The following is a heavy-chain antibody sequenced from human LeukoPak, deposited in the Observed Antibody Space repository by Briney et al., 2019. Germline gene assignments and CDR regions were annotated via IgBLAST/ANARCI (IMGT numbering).Heavy chain of an antibody. CDR2: IHLTGNT. CDR1: GYSISSGNF. Sequence: SETLSLTCTVSGYSISSGNFWVWIRQPPGKGLEYIGTIHLTGNTYYNPSLKSRVTISVDTSKNQISLSLRSVTAADTAVYYCARASRVSGSGTFDSWGQGTLVTVS. J-gene: IGHJ4*02. V-gene: IGHV4-38-2*02. D-gene: IGHD3-10*01. CDR3: ARASRVSGSGTFDS.